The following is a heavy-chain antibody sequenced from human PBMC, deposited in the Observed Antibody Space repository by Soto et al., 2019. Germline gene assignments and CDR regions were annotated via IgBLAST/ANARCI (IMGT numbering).Heavy chain of an antibody. J-gene: IGHJ1*01. CDR2: IRGRGGST. CDR1: GFTFNNYV. Sequence: EVQLLESGGGLVQPGGSLRLSCAASGFTFNNYVMSWVRQVPGKGLEWVSAIRGRGGSTYYADSVKGRFTISRDNSKNTLYLQMTSLRAEDTAVYYCAIIETTTISAFHHWGQGTLVTVSS. CDR3: AIIETTTISAFHH. D-gene: IGHD1-26*01. V-gene: IGHV3-23*01.